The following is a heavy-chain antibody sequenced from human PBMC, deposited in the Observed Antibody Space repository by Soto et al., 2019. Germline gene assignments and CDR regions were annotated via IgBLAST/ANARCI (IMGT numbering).Heavy chain of an antibody. CDR3: AKEDDFWSGYYFGIDV. CDR2: ISYDGSNK. V-gene: IGHV3-30*18. J-gene: IGHJ6*02. Sequence: GGSLRLSCAASGFTFSSYGMHWVRQAPGKGLEWVAVISYDGSNKYYADSVKGRFTISRDNSKNTLYLQMNSLRAEDTAVYYCAKEDDFWSGYYFGIDVWGQGTTVTVYS. CDR1: GFTFSSYG. D-gene: IGHD3-3*01.